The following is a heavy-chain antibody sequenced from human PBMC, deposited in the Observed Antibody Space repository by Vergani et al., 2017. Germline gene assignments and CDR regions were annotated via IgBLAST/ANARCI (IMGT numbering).Heavy chain of an antibody. CDR2: INSNSGNP. V-gene: IGHV7-4-1*02. CDR1: GYTFTNYA. D-gene: IGHD2-15*01. CDR3: VRTRSGSCTGGRFYSGWFDP. J-gene: IGHJ5*02. Sequence: QVQLVQSGAEVKKPGASVKVSCRASGYTFTNYALNWVRQAPGQGLEWMGWINSNSGNPTYAQGFKGRFVFSLDSSVSTSYLQINSLQPEDTAVYYCVRTRSGSCTGGRFYSGWFDPWGQGTLVTVSS.